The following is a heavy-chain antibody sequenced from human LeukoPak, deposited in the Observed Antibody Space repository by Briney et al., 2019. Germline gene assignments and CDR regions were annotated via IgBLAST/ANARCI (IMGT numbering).Heavy chain of an antibody. CDR2: IHNSGRT. J-gene: IGHJ4*02. Sequence: SETLSLTCSVSGGSVSSYYWSWIRQPPGKGLEWIGYIHNSGRTNYNPSLKSRVTGFVDTSKNQVSLRLSSVTAADTAEYYCARHGTISSESYFDYWGQGALVTVS. V-gene: IGHV4-59*08. CDR1: GGSVSSYY. CDR3: ARHGTISSESYFDY. D-gene: IGHD1-14*01.